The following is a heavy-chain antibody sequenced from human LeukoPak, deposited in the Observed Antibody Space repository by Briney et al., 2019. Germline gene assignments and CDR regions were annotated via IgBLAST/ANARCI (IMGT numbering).Heavy chain of an antibody. Sequence: GSLRLSCAASGFTFDDYTMHWVRQAPGKGLEWVSLISWDGGSTYYADSVKGRFTISRDNSKNSLYLQMNSLRTEDTALYYCAKAPHYYGDYAIDYWGQGTLVTVSS. CDR2: ISWDGGST. CDR3: AKAPHYYGDYAIDY. J-gene: IGHJ4*02. V-gene: IGHV3-43*01. D-gene: IGHD4-17*01. CDR1: GFTFDDYT.